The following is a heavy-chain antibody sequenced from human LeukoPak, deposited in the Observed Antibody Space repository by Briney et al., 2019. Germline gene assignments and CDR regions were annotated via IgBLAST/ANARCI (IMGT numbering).Heavy chain of an antibody. CDR3: ARHGSVVVAAPYFDY. V-gene: IGHV4-59*08. CDR1: GGSISSYY. D-gene: IGHD2-15*01. CDR2: IYYSGST. J-gene: IGHJ4*02. Sequence: PSETLSLTCTVSGGSISSYYWSWIRQPPGKGLEWIGYIYYSGSTNYNPSLKSRVTISVDTSKNQFSLKLSSVTAADTAVYYCARHGSVVVAAPYFDYWGQGTLVTDSS.